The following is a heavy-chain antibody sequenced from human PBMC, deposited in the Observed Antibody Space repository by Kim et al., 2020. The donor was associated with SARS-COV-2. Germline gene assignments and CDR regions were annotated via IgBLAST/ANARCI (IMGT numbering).Heavy chain of an antibody. CDR1: GFTFSSYE. V-gene: IGHV3-48*03. J-gene: IGHJ4*02. CDR3: AREIQVWWYNWNDSAGFDY. Sequence: GGSLRLSCAASGFTFSSYEMNWVRQAPGKGLEWVSYISSSGSTIYYADSVKGRFTISRDNAKNSLYLQMNSLRAEDTAVYYCAREIQVWWYNWNDSAGFDYWGQGTLVTVSS. D-gene: IGHD1-1*01. CDR2: ISSSGSTI.